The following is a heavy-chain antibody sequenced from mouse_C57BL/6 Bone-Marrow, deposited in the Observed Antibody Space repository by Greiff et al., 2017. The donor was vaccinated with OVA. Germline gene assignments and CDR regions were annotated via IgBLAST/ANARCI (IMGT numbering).Heavy chain of an antibody. CDR2: IYPGDGDT. J-gene: IGHJ4*01. V-gene: IGHV1-82*01. CDR3: ARGGQLQDYAMDY. Sequence: QVQLKESGPELVKPGASVKISCKASGYAFSSSWMNWVKQRPGKGLEWIGRIYPGDGDTNYNGKFKGKATLTADKSSSTAYMQLSSLTSEDSAVYFCARGGQLQDYAMDYWGQGTSVTVSS. D-gene: IGHD6-1*01. CDR1: GYAFSSSW.